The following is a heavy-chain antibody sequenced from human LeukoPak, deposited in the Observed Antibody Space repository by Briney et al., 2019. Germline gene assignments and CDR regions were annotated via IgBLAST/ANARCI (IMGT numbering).Heavy chain of an antibody. CDR2: IWYDGSNK. CDR1: GFTFSSYG. Sequence: PGGSLRLSCAASGFTFSSYGMHWVRQAPGKGLEWVAVIWYDGSNKYYADSVKGRFTISRDNSKNTLYLQMNSLRAEDTAVYYCARAYNWNEDNWFDPWGQGTLVTVSS. J-gene: IGHJ5*02. CDR3: ARAYNWNEDNWFDP. V-gene: IGHV3-33*01. D-gene: IGHD1-1*01.